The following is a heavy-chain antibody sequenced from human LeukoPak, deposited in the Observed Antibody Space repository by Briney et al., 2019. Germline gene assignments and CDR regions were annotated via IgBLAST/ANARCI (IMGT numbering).Heavy chain of an antibody. D-gene: IGHD3-9*01. V-gene: IGHV3-23*01. CDR3: AKGLFDWLSDSDY. Sequence: GGSLRLSCAASGFTFSGCAMSWVRQAPGKGLEWVSAIRGSGGTTYYADSVKGRFIISRDNSKDTLYLQMNSLRAEDTAVYYCAKGLFDWLSDSDYWGQGTLVTVSS. CDR2: IRGSGGTT. J-gene: IGHJ4*02. CDR1: GFTFSGCA.